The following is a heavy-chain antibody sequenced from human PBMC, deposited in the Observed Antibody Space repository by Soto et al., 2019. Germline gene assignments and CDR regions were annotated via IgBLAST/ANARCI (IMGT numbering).Heavy chain of an antibody. CDR3: ARACLDIVVVPAAIRGTGYYYYMDV. V-gene: IGHV4-4*02. J-gene: IGHJ6*03. CDR1: SGSISSSNW. Sequence: TLSLTCAVSSGSISSSNWWSWVRQPPGKGLEWIGEIYHSGSTNYNPSLKSRVTISVDKSKNQFSLKLSSVTAADTAVYYCARACLDIVVVPAAIRGTGYYYYMDVWGKGTTVTVSS. CDR2: IYHSGST. D-gene: IGHD2-2*01.